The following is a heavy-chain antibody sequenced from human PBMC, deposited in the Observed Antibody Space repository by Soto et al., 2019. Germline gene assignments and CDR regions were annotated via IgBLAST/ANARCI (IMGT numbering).Heavy chain of an antibody. CDR3: AKGSGWGIAAAGTRDDYFDY. V-gene: IGHV3-30*18. Sequence: GGSLRLSCAASGFTFSSYGMHWVRQAPGKGLEWVAVISYDGSNKYYADSVKGRFTISRDNSKNTLYLQMNSLRAEDTAVYYCAKGSGWGIAAAGTRDDYFDYWGQGTLVTVSS. CDR1: GFTFSSYG. CDR2: ISYDGSNK. J-gene: IGHJ4*02. D-gene: IGHD6-13*01.